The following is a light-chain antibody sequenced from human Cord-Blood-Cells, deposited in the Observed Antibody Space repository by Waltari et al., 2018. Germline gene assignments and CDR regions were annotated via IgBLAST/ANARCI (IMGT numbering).Light chain of an antibody. J-gene: IGKJ2*01. CDR3: QQSYSTPYT. Sequence: QMTQSPSSLSASVGDRVTITCRASQSISSYFNWYQQKPGKAPKLLIYAASSLQSGVPSRFSGSGSGTDFTLTISSLQPEDFATYYCQQSYSTPYTFGQGTKLEIK. CDR2: AAS. V-gene: IGKV1-39*01. CDR1: QSISSY.